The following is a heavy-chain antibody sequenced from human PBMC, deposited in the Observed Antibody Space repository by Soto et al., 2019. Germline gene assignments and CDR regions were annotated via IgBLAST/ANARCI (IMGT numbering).Heavy chain of an antibody. J-gene: IGHJ3*01. V-gene: IGHV1-2*02. Sequence: QVQLVQSGAEVKKPGASVTVSCKASGYSFTDYYIHWVRQAPGQGLQWMGWINPKSGGTHYAQDFRGRVTLARDTSISTVYMEVSSLTSDDTAIYYCARESSAIEVVVAANEEVGAFDFWGQGTLVTVSS. CDR1: GYSFTDYY. CDR3: ARESSAIEVVVAANEEVGAFDF. CDR2: INPKSGGT. D-gene: IGHD2-15*01.